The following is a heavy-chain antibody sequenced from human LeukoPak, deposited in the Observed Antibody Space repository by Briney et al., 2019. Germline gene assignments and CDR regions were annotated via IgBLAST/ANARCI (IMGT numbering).Heavy chain of an antibody. CDR2: IYYSGST. J-gene: IGHJ2*01. CDR1: GGSISSYY. D-gene: IGHD2-2*01. CDR3: ARTAMVPAAMHTWCFDL. Sequence: PSETLSLTCTVSGGSISSYYWSWIRQPPGKGLEWIGYIYYSGSTNYNPPLKSRITISVDTSKNQFSLKLSSVTAADTAMYYCARTAMVPAAMHTWCFDLWGRGTLVTVSS. V-gene: IGHV4-59*01.